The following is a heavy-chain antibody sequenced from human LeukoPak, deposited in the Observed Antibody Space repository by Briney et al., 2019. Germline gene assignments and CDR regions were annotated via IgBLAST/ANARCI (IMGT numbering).Heavy chain of an antibody. CDR2: INPNSGDT. D-gene: IGHD3/OR15-3a*01. CDR3: ARFQEDFALLMSAFDI. J-gene: IGHJ3*02. Sequence: ASVKVSCKASGYTFTGYHMHWVRQVPGQGFEWMGWINPNSGDTNFAQKFQGRLTMTRDTSISTAYMDLTSLRSDDTAVYYCARFQEDFALLMSAFDIWGQGTMVIVSS. CDR1: GYTFTGYH. V-gene: IGHV1-2*02.